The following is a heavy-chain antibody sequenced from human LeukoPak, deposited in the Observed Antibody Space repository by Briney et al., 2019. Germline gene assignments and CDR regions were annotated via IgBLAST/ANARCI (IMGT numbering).Heavy chain of an antibody. Sequence: ASVKVSCKASGYTFTSYAMHWVRQAPGQRLEWMGWINAGNGDTKYSQKFQGRVTITRDTSASTAYMEVSSLRSEDTAVYDCARDRMFSSAWYGAFDIWGQGTMVTVSS. V-gene: IGHV1-3*01. CDR3: ARDRMFSSAWYGAFDI. CDR1: GYTFTSYA. D-gene: IGHD6-19*01. J-gene: IGHJ3*02. CDR2: INAGNGDT.